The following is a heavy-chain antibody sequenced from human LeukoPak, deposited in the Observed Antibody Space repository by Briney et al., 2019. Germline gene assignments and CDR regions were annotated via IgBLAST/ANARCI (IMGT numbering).Heavy chain of an antibody. J-gene: IGHJ4*02. V-gene: IGHV3-30-3*01. CDR2: ISYDGSNK. CDR3: GEGDY. Sequence: GRSLRLSCAASGFTFSSYAMHWVRQAPGKGLEWVAVISYDGSNKYYADSVKGRFTISRDNSKNTLYLQMNSLRSDDTAVYYCGEGDYWGQGTLVTVSS. CDR1: GFTFSSYA.